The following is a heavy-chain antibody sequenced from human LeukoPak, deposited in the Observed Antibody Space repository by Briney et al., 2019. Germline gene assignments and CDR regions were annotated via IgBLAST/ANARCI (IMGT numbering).Heavy chain of an antibody. D-gene: IGHD3-9*01. CDR3: ARTFDFRAPRATDV. CDR2: VYHRETT. CDR1: GVSIASGVYC. Sequence: SETLSLTCSVTGVSIASGVYCWSWIRQSPGKGLEWLGYVYHRETTYYNPSLKSRISMSIDTSNNQFSLKLASVTAADTAVFYCARTFDFRAPRATDVWGKGTTVIVSS. V-gene: IGHV4-30-2*06. J-gene: IGHJ6*04.